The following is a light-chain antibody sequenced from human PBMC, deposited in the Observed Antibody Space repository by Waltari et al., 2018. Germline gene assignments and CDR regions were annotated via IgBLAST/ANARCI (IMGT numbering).Light chain of an antibody. CDR3: CSFAGTYTWV. V-gene: IGLV2-11*01. CDR2: DVT. Sequence: SALTQPRSVSGSPGQSVTISCTGTTSDVGGYNYVSWYKHHPGTAPKLMIFDVTQRPSGVPDRFSGSKSADTASLTISGLQAEDEADYYCCSFAGTYTWVFGGGTKVTVL. CDR1: TSDVGGYNY. J-gene: IGLJ3*02.